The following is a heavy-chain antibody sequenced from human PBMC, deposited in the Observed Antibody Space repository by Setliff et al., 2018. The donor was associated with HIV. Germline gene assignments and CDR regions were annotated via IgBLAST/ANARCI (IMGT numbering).Heavy chain of an antibody. J-gene: IGHJ4*02. V-gene: IGHV4-4*07. CDR1: GDSSSSYY. CDR2: MYISGST. CDR3: APINWYQPIFDF. Sequence: SETLSLTCTVSGDSSSSYYYNWIRQPAGKGLEWVGRMYISGSTSYNPSLKSRVTISVDTSKNQFSLRLSSVTAADTAVYYCAPINWYQPIFDFWGQGTLVTAPQ. D-gene: IGHD2-2*01.